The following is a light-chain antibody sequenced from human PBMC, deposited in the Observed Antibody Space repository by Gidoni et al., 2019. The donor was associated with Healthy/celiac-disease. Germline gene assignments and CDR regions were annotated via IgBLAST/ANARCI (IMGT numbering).Light chain of an antibody. CDR3: QHYGGYPNT. V-gene: IGKV3-20*01. CDR2: EAS. J-gene: IGKJ2*01. CDR1: QVVSSWPSRRISSS. Sequence: DIVLTQSPGTLSLSPGERATLSCRASQVVSSWPSRRISSSLAWYQQKPGQAPRLLIYEASARATGIPDRFSGSRSGTDFTLTINRLEPEDFAIYFCQHYGGYPNTFGQGTKLEI.